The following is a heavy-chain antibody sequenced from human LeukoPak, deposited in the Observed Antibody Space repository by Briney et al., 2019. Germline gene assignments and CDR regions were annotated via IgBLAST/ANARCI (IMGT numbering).Heavy chain of an antibody. Sequence: GRSLRLSCAASGFTFSSCGMHWVRQAPGKGLEWVAVISYDGSNKYYADSVKGRFTISRDNSKNTLYLQMNSLRAEDTAVYYCAKDLHYWGQGTLVTVSS. CDR1: GFTFSSCG. CDR2: ISYDGSNK. CDR3: AKDLHY. V-gene: IGHV3-30*18. J-gene: IGHJ4*02.